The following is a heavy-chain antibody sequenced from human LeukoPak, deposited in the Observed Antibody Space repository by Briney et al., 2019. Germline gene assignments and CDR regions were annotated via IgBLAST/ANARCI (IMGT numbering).Heavy chain of an antibody. CDR2: IYSSGST. CDR1: GGSISSYY. D-gene: IGHD2-8*02. Sequence: SETLSLTCTVSGGSISSYYWSWIRQPAGKGLEWIGRIYSSGSTNYNPSLKSRVTISVYKSKNQSSLKLRSVTAADPAVYYCARELGGVRLVDYWGQGTLVTASP. V-gene: IGHV4-4*07. CDR3: ARELGGVRLVDY. J-gene: IGHJ4*02.